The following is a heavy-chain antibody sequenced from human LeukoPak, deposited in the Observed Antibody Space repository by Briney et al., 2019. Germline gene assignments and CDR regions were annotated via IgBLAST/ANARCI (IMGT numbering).Heavy chain of an antibody. J-gene: IGHJ4*02. Sequence: PSETLSLTCAVYGGSFSGYYWSWIRQPPGKGLEWIGEINHSGSTNYNPSLKSRVTISVDTSKNQFSLKLSSVTAADTAVYYCARGYALGGYWGQGTLVTVSS. CDR1: GGSFSGYY. D-gene: IGHD2-2*01. V-gene: IGHV4-34*01. CDR3: ARGYALGGY. CDR2: INHSGST.